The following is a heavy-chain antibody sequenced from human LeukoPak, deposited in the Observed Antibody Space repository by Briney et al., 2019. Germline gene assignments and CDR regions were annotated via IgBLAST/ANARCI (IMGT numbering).Heavy chain of an antibody. J-gene: IGHJ5*02. V-gene: IGHV3-11*01. CDR2: ISTSGSTK. D-gene: IGHD1-7*01. CDR3: ARGPISGTPTGWFDP. Sequence: PGGSLRLSCAASGFTFSDYYMSWIRQAPGKGLEWVSYISTSGSTKYYADSVKGRFTISRDNAKNSLYLQMNSLRADDTAVHYCARGPISGTPTGWFDPWGQGTLVTVSS. CDR1: GFTFSDYY.